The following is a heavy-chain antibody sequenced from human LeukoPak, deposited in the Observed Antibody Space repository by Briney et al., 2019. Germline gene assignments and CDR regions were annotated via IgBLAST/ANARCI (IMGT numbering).Heavy chain of an antibody. Sequence: GGSLRLSCAASGFTFSSYGMHWVRQAPGKGLVWVSRINSDGSSTSYADSVKGRFTISRDNAKNTLYLQMNSLRAEDTAVYYCARDPGRQWLPNYYYYGMDVWGQGTTVTVSS. CDR3: ARDPGRQWLPNYYYYGMDV. CDR1: GFTFSSYG. D-gene: IGHD6-19*01. CDR2: INSDGSST. J-gene: IGHJ6*02. V-gene: IGHV3-74*01.